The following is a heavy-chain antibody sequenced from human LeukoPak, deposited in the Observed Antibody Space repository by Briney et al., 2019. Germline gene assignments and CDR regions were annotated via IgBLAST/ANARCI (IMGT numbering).Heavy chain of an antibody. V-gene: IGHV4-59*01. J-gene: IGHJ5*02. CDR1: GGSITNYY. CDR2: IHYTGST. CDR3: ARGRYSAGDNWFDP. Sequence: PSETLSLTCSVSGGSITNYYWSWLRQSPGKGLEWIGYIHYTGSTNYNPSLKSRVTMLIDTSKNQFSLKLSSVTAADTAVYYCARGRYSAGDNWFDPWGQGTLVTVSS. D-gene: IGHD3-9*01.